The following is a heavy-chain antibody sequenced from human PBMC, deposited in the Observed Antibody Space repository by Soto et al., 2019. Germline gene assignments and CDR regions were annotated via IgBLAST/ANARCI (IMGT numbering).Heavy chain of an antibody. V-gene: IGHV3-21*01. J-gene: IGHJ6*02. Sequence: GGSLRLSCAASGFTFSSYSMNWVRQAPGKGLEWVSSISSSSSYIYYADSVKGRFTISRDNAKNSLYLQMNSLRAEDTAVYYCARDRRGGGSFLYGMDVWGQGTTVTVSS. CDR2: ISSSSSYI. CDR3: ARDRRGGGSFLYGMDV. CDR1: GFTFSSYS. D-gene: IGHD2-15*01.